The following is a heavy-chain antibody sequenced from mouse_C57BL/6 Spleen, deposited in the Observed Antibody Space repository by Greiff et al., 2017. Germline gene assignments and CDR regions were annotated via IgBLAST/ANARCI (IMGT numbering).Heavy chain of an antibody. CDR3: ARSPDGRYAMDY. V-gene: IGHV1-50*01. CDR1: GYTFTSYW. D-gene: IGHD2-3*01. J-gene: IGHJ4*01. Sequence: QVQLQQPGAELVKPGASVKLSCKASGYTFTSYWMQWVKQRPGQGLEWIGEIDPSDSYTNYNQKFKGKATFTVDTSSSTAYMQLSSLTSEDSAVYYCARSPDGRYAMDYWGQGTSVTVSS. CDR2: IDPSDSYT.